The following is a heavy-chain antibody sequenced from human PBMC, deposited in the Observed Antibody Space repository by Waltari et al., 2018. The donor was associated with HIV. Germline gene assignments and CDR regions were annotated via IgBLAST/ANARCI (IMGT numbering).Heavy chain of an antibody. J-gene: IGHJ3*02. CDR2: IWSDGYNK. CDR3: VKERGPFNGFDI. D-gene: IGHD3-16*01. CDR1: GFTFSSYG. Sequence: QVYLMESGGGVVQPGGSLKLSCAASGFTFSSYGMHWVRQAPGKGRGWLAVIWSDGYNKFYADSVRGRFTFSRDNSKYTLSLQMNSLRAEDTALYYCVKERGPFNGFDIWGQGTMVTVSS. V-gene: IGHV3-33*06.